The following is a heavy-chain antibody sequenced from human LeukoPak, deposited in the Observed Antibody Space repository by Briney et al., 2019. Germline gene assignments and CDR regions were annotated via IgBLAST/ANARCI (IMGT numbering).Heavy chain of an antibody. Sequence: SETLSLTCTVSGGSISSSSYYWGWIRQPPGKGLEWIGSIYYSGSTYYNPSLKSRVTISVDTSKNQFSLKLSSVTAADTAVYYCARVDYGDYVALGYWGQGTLVTVSS. D-gene: IGHD4-17*01. V-gene: IGHV4-39*07. CDR1: GGSISSSSYY. CDR2: IYYSGST. CDR3: ARVDYGDYVALGY. J-gene: IGHJ4*02.